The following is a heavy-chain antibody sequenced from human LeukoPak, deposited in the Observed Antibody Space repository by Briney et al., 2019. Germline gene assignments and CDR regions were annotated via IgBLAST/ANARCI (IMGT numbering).Heavy chain of an antibody. CDR3: AKGRIVVVPAAGYYYYYGMDV. Sequence: GGSLRLSCAASGFTFSSYAMSGVRQAPGKGLEWDSANSGSGGSTYYADPVKGRFTISRDNSKNTLYLQMNSLRAEDTAVYYCAKGRIVVVPAAGYYYYYGMDVWGQGTTVTVSS. J-gene: IGHJ6*02. D-gene: IGHD2-2*01. V-gene: IGHV3-23*01. CDR1: GFTFSSYA. CDR2: NSGSGGST.